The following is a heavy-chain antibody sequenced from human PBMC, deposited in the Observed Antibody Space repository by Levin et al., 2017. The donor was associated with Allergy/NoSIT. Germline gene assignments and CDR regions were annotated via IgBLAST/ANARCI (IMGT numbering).Heavy chain of an antibody. J-gene: IGHJ6*02. Sequence: GGSLRLSCEASGFIFEDYAMHWVRQVPGKGLEWVAGISWSSHSLGYADSVKGRFTISRDNAKNSLYLQMYSLRFEDTALYYCTKAIFRGYSLGSKFSVYGLDVWGHGNAVTV. CDR3: TKAIFRGYSLGSKFSVYGLDV. D-gene: IGHD5-18*01. V-gene: IGHV3-9*01. CDR1: GFIFEDYA. CDR2: ISWSSHSL.